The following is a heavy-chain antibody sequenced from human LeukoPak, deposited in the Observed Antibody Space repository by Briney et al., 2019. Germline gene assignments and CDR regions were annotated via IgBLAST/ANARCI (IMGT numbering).Heavy chain of an antibody. CDR2: TYPGDSDA. J-gene: IGHJ3*02. CDR1: GYSFTSYW. CDR3: ARPARGGGSPRTAFDI. V-gene: IGHV5-51*01. Sequence: GESLKISCKGSGYSFTSYWIGWVRQMPGKGLEWMGITYPGDSDARYSPSFQGQVTILADKFIRNAYLQCSCLNASDTALHYSARPARGGGSPRTAFDIWGQGTMVTVSS. D-gene: IGHD2-15*01.